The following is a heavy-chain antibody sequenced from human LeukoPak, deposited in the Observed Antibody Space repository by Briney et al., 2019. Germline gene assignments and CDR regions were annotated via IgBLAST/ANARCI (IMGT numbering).Heavy chain of an antibody. CDR2: IYPGDSDT. CDR1: VYSFTIYC. J-gene: IGHJ3*02. Sequence: ESLKISFKCSVYSFTIYCIGWVRHMPGKGLEWMGIIYPGDSDTRYSPSFQGQVTISADKSISTAYLQWSSLKASDTAMYYCARLRVAGTVDAFDIWGLGTMVTVSS. D-gene: IGHD1-14*01. CDR3: ARLRVAGTVDAFDI. V-gene: IGHV5-51*01.